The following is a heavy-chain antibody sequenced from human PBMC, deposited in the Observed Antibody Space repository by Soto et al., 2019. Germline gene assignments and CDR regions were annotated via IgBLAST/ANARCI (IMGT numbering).Heavy chain of an antibody. V-gene: IGHV4-31*03. CDR2: IYYSGST. CDR1: GGSISSGGYY. Sequence: PSETLSLTCTVSGGSISSGGYYWSWIRQHPGKGLEWIGYIYYSGSTYYNPSLKSRVTISVDTSKNQFSLKLSSVTAADTAVYYCGSAYDSYGPTPDSGGQGTRVTVSS. D-gene: IGHD5-18*01. CDR3: GSAYDSYGPTPDS. J-gene: IGHJ5*01.